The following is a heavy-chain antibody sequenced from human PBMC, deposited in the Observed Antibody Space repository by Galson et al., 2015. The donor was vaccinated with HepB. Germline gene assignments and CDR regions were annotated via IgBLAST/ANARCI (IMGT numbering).Heavy chain of an antibody. Sequence: SLRLSCAASGFSFSSYEMNWVRQAPGKGLEWVSYISSSGSTIYYADSVKGRFTISRDNAKNSLYLQMNSLRAEDTAVYYCARVTYCSSTNCYGPWFDPWGQGTLVTVSS. V-gene: IGHV3-48*03. D-gene: IGHD2-2*01. CDR2: ISSSGSTI. CDR1: GFSFSSYE. CDR3: ARVTYCSSTNCYGPWFDP. J-gene: IGHJ5*02.